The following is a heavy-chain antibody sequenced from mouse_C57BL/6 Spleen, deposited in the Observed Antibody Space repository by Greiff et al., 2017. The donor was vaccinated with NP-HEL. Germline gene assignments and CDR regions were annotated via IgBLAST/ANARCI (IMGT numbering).Heavy chain of an antibody. Sequence: VQLQQSGAELVRPGASVKLSCTASGFNINDYYMHWVKQRPEQGLEWIGRIDPEDGDTEYAPKFQGKATMTADTSSNTAYLQLSSLTSEDTAVYDGTTDYGSGDGFAYWGQGTLVTVSA. CDR1: GFNINDYY. V-gene: IGHV14-1*01. D-gene: IGHD1-1*01. CDR3: TTDYGSGDGFAY. CDR2: IDPEDGDT. J-gene: IGHJ3*01.